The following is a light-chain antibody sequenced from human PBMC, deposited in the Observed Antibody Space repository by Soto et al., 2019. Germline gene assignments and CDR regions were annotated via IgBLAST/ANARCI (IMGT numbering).Light chain of an antibody. Sequence: QSVLTQPPSASGTPGQRITISCSGRTSNIGSNIVSWYHHLPGAAPKLLIYNNNQRPSGVPDRFFASKSGISASLAISGLQPEDESHYYCAAWDDDLNGLVFGGGTKVTVL. CDR3: AAWDDDLNGLV. CDR2: NNN. CDR1: TSNIGSNI. V-gene: IGLV1-44*01. J-gene: IGLJ3*02.